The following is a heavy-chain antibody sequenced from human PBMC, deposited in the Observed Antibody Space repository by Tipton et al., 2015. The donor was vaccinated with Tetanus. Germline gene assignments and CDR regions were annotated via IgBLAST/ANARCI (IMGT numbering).Heavy chain of an antibody. Sequence: LRLSCTVSGGSISSYYWSWIRQPPGKGLEWIGYIYYSGSTNYNPSLKSRVTISVDTSKNQFSLKLSSVTAADTAVYYCARDRIAAAGTDRAIDAFDIWGQGTMVTVSS. V-gene: IGHV4-59*01. D-gene: IGHD6-13*01. CDR3: ARDRIAAAGTDRAIDAFDI. CDR1: GGSISSYY. CDR2: IYYSGST. J-gene: IGHJ3*02.